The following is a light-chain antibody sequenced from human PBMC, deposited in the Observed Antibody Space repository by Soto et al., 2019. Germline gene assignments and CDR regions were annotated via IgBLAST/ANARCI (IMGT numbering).Light chain of an antibody. CDR1: SSDFGSYKF. J-gene: IGLJ1*01. CDR2: ETS. V-gene: IGLV2-23*01. Sequence: QSVLTQPASVSGSPGQSVTISCAGTSSDFGSYKFVSWYQHHPGTVPKVIIYETSKRPSGVSDRFSGSKSGNTASLTISGLQAEDEADYYCFSFTSTNTHVFGSGTKVTV. CDR3: FSFTSTNTHV.